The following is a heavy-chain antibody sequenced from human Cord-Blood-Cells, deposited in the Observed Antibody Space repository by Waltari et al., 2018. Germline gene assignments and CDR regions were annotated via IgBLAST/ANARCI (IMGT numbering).Heavy chain of an antibody. J-gene: IGHJ4*02. V-gene: IGHV4-34*01. CDR3: ARLPISGSYDY. CDR2: INHSGST. Sequence: QVQLQQWGAGLLKPSQTLSLTCAVSGWSFSGYYWSWIRQPPGKGLEWIGEINHSGSTNYNPSLKSRVTISVDTSKNQFSLKLSSVTAADTAVYYCARLPISGSYDYWGQGTLVTVSS. D-gene: IGHD1-26*01. CDR1: GWSFSGYY.